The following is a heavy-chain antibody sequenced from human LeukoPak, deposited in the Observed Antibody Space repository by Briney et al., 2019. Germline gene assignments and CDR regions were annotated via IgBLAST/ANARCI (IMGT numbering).Heavy chain of an antibody. J-gene: IGHJ3*02. Sequence: SVKVSCKASGGTFSSYAISWVRQAPGQGLEWMGRIIPIFGTANYAQKFQGRVTITADESTSTAYMELSSLRSEDTAVYYCARPHCTNGVCYSDAFDIWGQGTMVTVSS. CDR2: IIPIFGTA. V-gene: IGHV1-69*13. D-gene: IGHD2-8*01. CDR3: ARPHCTNGVCYSDAFDI. CDR1: GGTFSSYA.